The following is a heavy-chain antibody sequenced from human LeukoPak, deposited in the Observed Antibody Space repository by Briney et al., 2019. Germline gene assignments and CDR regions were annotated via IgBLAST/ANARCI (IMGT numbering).Heavy chain of an antibody. J-gene: IGHJ6*02. Sequence: PGRSLRLSCTASGFTFGDYAMSWVRQAPGKGLEWVGFIRSKAYGGTTEYAASVKGRFTIPRDDSKSIAYLQMNSLKTEDTAVYYCTRVGAYDFWSGYYNTAYYGMDVWGQGTTVTVSS. D-gene: IGHD3-3*01. V-gene: IGHV3-49*04. CDR3: TRVGAYDFWSGYYNTAYYGMDV. CDR2: IRSKAYGGTT. CDR1: GFTFGDYA.